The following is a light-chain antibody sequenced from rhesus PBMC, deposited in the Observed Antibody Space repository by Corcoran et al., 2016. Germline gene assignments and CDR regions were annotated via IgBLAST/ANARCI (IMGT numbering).Light chain of an antibody. CDR1: QGISSY. V-gene: IGKV1-25*02. Sequence: DIQMTQSPSSLSAAVGDRVTITCRASQGISSYLAWYQQKPGKAPKLLIYAASSLQSGVPSRFSGRGCGTDFTLTISCLQPEDFATYSCQQYNSLPFTFGPGTKLDI. J-gene: IGKJ3*01. CDR3: QQYNSLPFT. CDR2: AAS.